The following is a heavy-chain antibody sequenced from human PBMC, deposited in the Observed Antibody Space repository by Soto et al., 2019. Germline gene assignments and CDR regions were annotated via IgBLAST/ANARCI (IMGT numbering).Heavy chain of an antibody. CDR3: ARKAYYKGHFDS. J-gene: IGHJ4*02. CDR1: GGSISSGDYS. V-gene: IGHV4-4*02. D-gene: IGHD1-26*01. Sequence: PSETLSLTCAVSGGSISSGDYSWSWVRQPPGKGLEWIGEIYHSGSTNYNPSLKSRVTISVDRSKNQFSLNLSSVTAADTAVYYCARKAYYKGHFDSWGQGTLVTVSS. CDR2: IYHSGST.